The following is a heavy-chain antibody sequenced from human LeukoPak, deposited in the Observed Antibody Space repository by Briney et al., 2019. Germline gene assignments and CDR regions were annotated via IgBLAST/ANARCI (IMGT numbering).Heavy chain of an antibody. V-gene: IGHV6-1*01. CDR1: GDSVSSNSAA. D-gene: IGHD3-3*01. CDR3: ATTPSRYYDFWSGYWAY. CDR2: TYYRSKWYN. Sequence: PSQTLSLTCAISGDSVSSNSAAWNWIRQSPSRGLEWLGRTYYRSKWYNDYAVSVKSRITINPDTSKNQFSLQLNSVTPEDTAVYYCATTPSRYYDFWSGYWAYWGQGTLVTVSS. J-gene: IGHJ4*02.